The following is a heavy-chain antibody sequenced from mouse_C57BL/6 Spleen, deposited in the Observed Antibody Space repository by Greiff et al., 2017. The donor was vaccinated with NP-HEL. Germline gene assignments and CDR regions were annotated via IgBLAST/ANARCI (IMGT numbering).Heavy chain of an antibody. J-gene: IGHJ4*01. Sequence: EVKLMESGGGLVQPKGSLKLSCAASGFTFNTYAMHWVRQAPGQGLEWVARIRSKSSNSATYYADSVKDRFTISRDDSQSMLYLQMNNLKTEDTAMYYCVRGFDYYGSSSYAMDYWGQGTSVTVSS. CDR2: IRSKSSNSAT. CDR3: VRGFDYYGSSSYAMDY. V-gene: IGHV10-3*01. CDR1: GFTFNTYA. D-gene: IGHD1-1*01.